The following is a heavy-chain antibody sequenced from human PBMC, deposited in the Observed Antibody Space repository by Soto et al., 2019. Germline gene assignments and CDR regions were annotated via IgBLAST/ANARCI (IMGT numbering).Heavy chain of an antibody. J-gene: IGHJ4*02. V-gene: IGHV3-23*01. CDR1: GFIFSSYA. D-gene: IGHD3-10*01. CDR2: ISGSGVST. CDR3: VKVRGGFYTYYFDY. Sequence: PGGSLRLSCAASGFIFSSYAMNWVRQTPGKGLEWVSGISGSGVSTYYADSVKGRFSISRDNSKNTLYLQMNSLRAEDTAIYYCVKVRGGFYTYYFDYWGQGTLVTVYS.